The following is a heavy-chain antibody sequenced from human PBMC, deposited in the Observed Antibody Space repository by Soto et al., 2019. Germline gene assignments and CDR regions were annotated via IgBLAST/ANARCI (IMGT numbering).Heavy chain of an antibody. D-gene: IGHD4-17*01. CDR1: GGSISRSSFY. CDR3: ARKDYGDLYYFDY. CDR2: IYFGENT. V-gene: IGHV4-39*01. Sequence: SETLSLTCTVSGGSISRSSFYWGWIRQPPGKGLEWIGSIYFGENTYYNPSLKSRVTISLDTSRNQFSLKVTSVTATDTAVYFCARKDYGDLYYFDYWGQGTLVTVSS. J-gene: IGHJ4*02.